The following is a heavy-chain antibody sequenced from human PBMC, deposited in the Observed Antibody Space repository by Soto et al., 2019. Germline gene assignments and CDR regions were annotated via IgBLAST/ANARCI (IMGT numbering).Heavy chain of an antibody. V-gene: IGHV2-5*02. CDR3: VQSRCGGDCLQSYSSHSYYGLDV. Sequence: QITLKESGPTLVKPTQTLTLTCTFSGFSLSTTGVGVGWIRQPPGKALEWLALIYWDDDKRYNPSLKSRLTITKDTSKNQVVLTMTKIDPVDTATYYCVQSRCGGDCLQSYSSHSYYGLDVWGQGTTVTVSS. CDR2: IYWDDDK. CDR1: GFSLSTTGVG. J-gene: IGHJ6*02. D-gene: IGHD2-21*01.